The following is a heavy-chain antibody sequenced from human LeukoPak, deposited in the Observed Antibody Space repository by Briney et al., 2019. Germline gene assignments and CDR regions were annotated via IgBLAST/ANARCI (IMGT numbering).Heavy chain of an antibody. J-gene: IGHJ4*02. D-gene: IGHD7-27*01. CDR1: GYTFSSYY. Sequence: ASVKVSCKASGYTFSSYYMHWVRQAPGQGLEWMGVINPSGGTTTYAQKFQGRVTMTRDTSTSTVYMEVSSLRSEDTAVYYCARDKLGMGDYWGQGTLVTVSS. CDR2: INPSGGTT. CDR3: ARDKLGMGDY. V-gene: IGHV1-46*01.